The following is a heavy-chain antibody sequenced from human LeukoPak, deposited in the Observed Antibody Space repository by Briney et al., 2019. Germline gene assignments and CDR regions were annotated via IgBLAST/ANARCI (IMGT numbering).Heavy chain of an antibody. V-gene: IGHV4-39*01. J-gene: IGHJ6*02. CDR2: IYYGGST. D-gene: IGHD2-15*01. CDR3: ARRSHCTGDSCYPV. Sequence: SETLSLTWTVSGDSMTSSNHYWVWIRQPPGKGLEWIGSIYYGGSTYYNPSLKSRVTISQDTSKNQFSLKVNTVTAADTAVYHCARRSHCTGDSCYPVWGQGTTVTVSS. CDR1: GDSMTSSNHY.